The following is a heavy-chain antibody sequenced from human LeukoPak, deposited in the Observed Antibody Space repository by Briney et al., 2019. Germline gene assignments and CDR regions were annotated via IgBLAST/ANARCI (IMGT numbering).Heavy chain of an antibody. Sequence: PSQTLSLTCTVSGGSISSSSYYWGWIRQPPGKGLEWIGSIYYSGSTYYNPSLKSRVTISVDTSKNQFSLKLSSVTAADTAVYYCARHPSYGYDYWGQGTLVTVSS. CDR2: IYYSGST. CDR1: GGSISSSSYY. J-gene: IGHJ4*02. D-gene: IGHD5-18*01. V-gene: IGHV4-39*01. CDR3: ARHPSYGYDY.